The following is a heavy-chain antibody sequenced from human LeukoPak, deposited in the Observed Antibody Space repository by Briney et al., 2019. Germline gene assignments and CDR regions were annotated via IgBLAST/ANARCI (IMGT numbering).Heavy chain of an antibody. J-gene: IGHJ4*02. D-gene: IGHD6-13*01. CDR2: IKSKTDGGTT. Sequence: GGSLTLSCAASGFTFSSYAMSWVRQAPGKGLEWVGRIKSKTDGGTTDYAAPVKGRFTISRDDSKNTLYLQMNSLKTEDTAVYYCAIPGGSSRDFDYWGQGTLVTVSS. V-gene: IGHV3-15*01. CDR3: AIPGGSSRDFDY. CDR1: GFTFSSYA.